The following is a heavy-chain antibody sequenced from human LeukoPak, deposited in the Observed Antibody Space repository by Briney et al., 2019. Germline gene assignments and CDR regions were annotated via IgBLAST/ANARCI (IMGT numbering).Heavy chain of an antibody. V-gene: IGHV3-48*03. CDR3: AELGITMIGGV. Sequence: PGGALRLSCAASGFTFSSYEMNWVRQAPGKGLEGVSYISSSGRTIYYADSVQGRFTISRDNAKDSLYLQMYRLRAEDTAVYYCAELGITMIGGVWGKGTTVTISS. CDR2: ISSSGRTI. D-gene: IGHD3-10*02. CDR1: GFTFSSYE. J-gene: IGHJ6*04.